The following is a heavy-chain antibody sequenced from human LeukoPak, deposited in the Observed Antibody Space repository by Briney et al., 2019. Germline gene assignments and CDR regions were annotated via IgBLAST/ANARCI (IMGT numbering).Heavy chain of an antibody. CDR2: IIPFLGIA. CDR1: LGTLSSYA. D-gene: IGHD5-18*01. CDR3: ARDRGNSYGYDYYYGMDV. Sequence: SSVTVSCMACLGTLSSYAISWVRQAPGQEGDWMGRIIPFLGIANYAQKFQGRVTITADKSTSTAYMELSILRSEDTAVYYCARDRGNSYGYDYYYGMDVWGQGTTVTVSS. V-gene: IGHV1-69*04. J-gene: IGHJ6*02.